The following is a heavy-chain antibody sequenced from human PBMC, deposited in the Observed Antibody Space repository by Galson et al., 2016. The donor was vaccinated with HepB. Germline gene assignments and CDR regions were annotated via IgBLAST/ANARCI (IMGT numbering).Heavy chain of an antibody. CDR1: GFTFSSYS. CDR3: ARARRYASWSAPAYHFDY. J-gene: IGHJ4*02. CDR2: ISSSSSYI. V-gene: IGHV3-21*01. D-gene: IGHD6-13*01. Sequence: SLRLSCAASGFTFSSYSMNWVRQAPGKGLEWVSSISSSSSYIYYADSLKGRFTISRDNAKNSLYLQMNSLRAEDTAVYYCARARRYASWSAPAYHFDYWGQGALVTVSS.